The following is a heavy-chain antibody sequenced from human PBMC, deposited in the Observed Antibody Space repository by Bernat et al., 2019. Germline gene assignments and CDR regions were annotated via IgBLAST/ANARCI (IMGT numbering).Heavy chain of an antibody. D-gene: IGHD4-17*01. CDR1: GFTFNTYA. Sequence: EVQLLESGGGLVQPGGSVRLSCAASGFTFNTYAMSWVRQAPGKGLEWVSAIISSGTSTYYADSVKGRFTISRDNSKNTLYLQMNSLRAEDTAVYYCTTDLGDYTAFDIWGQGTMVTVSS. CDR2: IISSGTST. J-gene: IGHJ3*02. CDR3: TTDLGDYTAFDI. V-gene: IGHV3-23*01.